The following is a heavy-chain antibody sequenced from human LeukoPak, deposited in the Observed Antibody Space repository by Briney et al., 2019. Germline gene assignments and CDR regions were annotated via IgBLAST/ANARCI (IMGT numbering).Heavy chain of an antibody. V-gene: IGHV3-53*01. CDR2: IYRGGGA. J-gene: IGHJ4*02. CDR3: ARDHYDGSTYYHDY. Sequence: PGGSVRLSCEASGFTVSSNYMSWVRQAPGKGLEWVSVIYRGGGAYYADSVKGRFTISRDNSKNTLYLQMNSLRAEDTAVYYCARDHYDGSTYYHDYWGQGTLVTVSS. D-gene: IGHD3-22*01. CDR1: GFTVSSNY.